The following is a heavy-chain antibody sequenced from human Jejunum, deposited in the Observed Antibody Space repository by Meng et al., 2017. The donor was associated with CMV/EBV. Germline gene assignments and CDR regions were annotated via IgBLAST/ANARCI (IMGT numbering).Heavy chain of an antibody. V-gene: IGHV3-21*01. CDR1: AFTCSAYG. CDR3: ARSYDYGDPLALDF. D-gene: IGHD4-17*01. J-gene: IGHJ3*01. CDR2: ISGSSTYI. Sequence: AFTCSAYGIPWLLKAQGKGVEWVSFISGSSTYIYKADSVESRFTISRDNAKNSLYLQMNSLRAEDTAVYYCARSYDYGDPLALDFWGQGTRVTVSS.